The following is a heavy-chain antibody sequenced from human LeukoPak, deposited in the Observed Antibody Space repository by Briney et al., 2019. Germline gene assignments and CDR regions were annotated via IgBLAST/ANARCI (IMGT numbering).Heavy chain of an antibody. CDR1: GFTFSSHT. Sequence: PGGSLRLSCAASGFTFSSHTMNWVRQAPGKGLEWVSYVSDSTMYYADSVKGRFTISRDNAKNSLYLQMNSLRDEDTAVYYCARDYAYAFDIWGQGTMVTVSS. CDR2: VSDSTM. CDR3: ARDYAYAFDI. V-gene: IGHV3-48*02. J-gene: IGHJ3*02. D-gene: IGHD3-16*01.